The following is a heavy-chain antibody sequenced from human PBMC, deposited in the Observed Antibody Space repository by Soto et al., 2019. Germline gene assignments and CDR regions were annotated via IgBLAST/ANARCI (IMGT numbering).Heavy chain of an antibody. CDR3: ARAYSSSSNAKSYYYYGMDV. Sequence: PSETLSLTCTVSGGSISSYYWSWIRQPPGKGLEWIGYIYYSGSTNYNPSLKSRVTISVDTSKNQFSLKLSSVTAADTAVYYCARAYSSSSNAKSYYYYGMDVWGQGTTVTVSS. CDR2: IYYSGST. V-gene: IGHV4-59*01. J-gene: IGHJ6*02. D-gene: IGHD6-13*01. CDR1: GGSISSYY.